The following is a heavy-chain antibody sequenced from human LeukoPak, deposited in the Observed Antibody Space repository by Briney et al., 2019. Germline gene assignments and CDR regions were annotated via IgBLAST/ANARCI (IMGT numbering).Heavy chain of an antibody. CDR2: IRYDGSNK. Sequence: QSGGSLRLSCAASGFTFSSYGMPWVRQAPGKRLEWVAVIRYDGSNKYCADPVKGRFTISRDNSKNTLYLQKNSLRAEDTAVYYCARGNGYSYGYLDYWGQGTLVTVSS. CDR3: ARGNGYSYGYLDY. V-gene: IGHV3-33*01. D-gene: IGHD5-18*01. CDR1: GFTFSSYG. J-gene: IGHJ4*02.